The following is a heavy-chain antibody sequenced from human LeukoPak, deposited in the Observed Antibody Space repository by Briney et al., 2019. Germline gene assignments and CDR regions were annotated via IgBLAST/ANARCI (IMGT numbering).Heavy chain of an antibody. J-gene: IGHJ4*02. CDR2: INPNSGGT. D-gene: IGHD3-22*01. V-gene: IGHV1-2*02. CDR3: ARGPLGGYYDSSGWLDY. Sequence: ASVKVSCKASGYTFTGYYMHWVRQAPGQGLEWMGWINPNSGGTNYAQKFQGRVTMTRDTSISTAYMELSRLRSDDTAVYYCARGPLGGYYDSSGWLDYWGQGTLVTVSS. CDR1: GYTFTGYY.